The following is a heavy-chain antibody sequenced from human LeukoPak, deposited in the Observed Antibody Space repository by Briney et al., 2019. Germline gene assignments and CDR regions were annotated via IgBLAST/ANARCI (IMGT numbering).Heavy chain of an antibody. CDR2: IWHDGSHK. D-gene: IGHD3-10*01. CDR3: ERKIFGSGSYPDF. V-gene: IGHV3-33*01. J-gene: IGHJ4*02. CDR1: GFAFNTYA. Sequence: GRSLRLSCAASGFAFNTYAMHWVRQAPGQGLEWVALIWHDGSHKFYSNSVRGQFTISRDNSKNTVSLQMNNLRPEDTAVYYCERKIFGSGSYPDFWGQGTLVTVSS.